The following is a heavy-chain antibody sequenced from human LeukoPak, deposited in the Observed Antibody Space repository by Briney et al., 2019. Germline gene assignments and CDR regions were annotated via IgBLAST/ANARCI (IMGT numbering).Heavy chain of an antibody. J-gene: IGHJ4*02. CDR2: IKSKTDGGTT. CDR1: GLTFSNAW. CDR3: TALGAASEY. Sequence: PGGSLRLSCVASGLTFSNAWMSWIRQAPGKGLQWVGHIKSKTDGGTTDYAAPVKGRFTISRDDSKNTLYLQTNSLKNEDAALYYCTALGAASEYWGQGALVTVSS. D-gene: IGHD2-15*01. V-gene: IGHV3-15*01.